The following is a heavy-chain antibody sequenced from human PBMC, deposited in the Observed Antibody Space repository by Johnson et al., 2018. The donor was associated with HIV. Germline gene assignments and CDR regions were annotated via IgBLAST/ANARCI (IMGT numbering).Heavy chain of an antibody. CDR3: ARGRGDVAPKRSGGAAFDI. V-gene: IGHV3-30-3*01. Sequence: QVQLVESGGGVVQPGRSLRLSCAASGFTFSSYAMHWVRQAPGKGLEWVAVIAYDGSNKYYADSVKGRFTISRDNSKNTLYLQMNSLRAEDTAVYYWARGRGDVAPKRSGGAAFDIWGQGTMVTVSS. D-gene: IGHD2-21*02. CDR1: GFTFSSYA. J-gene: IGHJ3*02. CDR2: IAYDGSNK.